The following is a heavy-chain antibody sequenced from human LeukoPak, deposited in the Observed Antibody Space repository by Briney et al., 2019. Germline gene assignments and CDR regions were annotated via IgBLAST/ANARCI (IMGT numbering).Heavy chain of an antibody. D-gene: IGHD7-27*01. J-gene: IGHJ4*02. CDR3: ARENWDFDF. CDR1: GFTFSNYA. Sequence: GGSLRLSCAASGFTFSNYAIHWVRQAPGKGLEWVASIRFNGNFYADYMKGRFTISRDNSKSTVSLQMDTLRTEDTALYYCARENWDFDFWGQGTLVTVSS. V-gene: IGHV3-30*02. CDR2: IRFNGN.